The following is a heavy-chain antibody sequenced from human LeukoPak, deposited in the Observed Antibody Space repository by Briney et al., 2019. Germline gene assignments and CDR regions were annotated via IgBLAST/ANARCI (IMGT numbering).Heavy chain of an antibody. Sequence: GRSLRLSCAASGFTFSSYGMHWVRQAPGKGLEWVAVISYDGSNKYYADSVKGRFTISRDNSKNTLYLQMNSLRAEDTALYYCARDFVVNYGWGAFDIWGQGTMLAVSS. J-gene: IGHJ3*02. CDR2: ISYDGSNK. CDR3: ARDFVVNYGWGAFDI. CDR1: GFTFSSYG. V-gene: IGHV3-30*03. D-gene: IGHD3-10*01.